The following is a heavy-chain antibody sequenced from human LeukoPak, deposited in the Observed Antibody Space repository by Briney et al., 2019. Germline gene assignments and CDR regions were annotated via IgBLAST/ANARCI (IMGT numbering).Heavy chain of an antibody. CDR3: AGGLAGNVDA. CDR2: TYYRSKWHN. V-gene: IGHV6-1*01. J-gene: IGHJ6*04. Sequence: SQTLSLTCAISGDSVSSNSATWNWIRQSPSRGLEWLGRTYYRSKWHNEYAVSVRSRITINADTSKNQFSLQLNSVTPEDTAVYFCAGGLAGNVDAWGKGTTVTVSS. CDR1: GDSVSSNSAT. D-gene: IGHD4-23*01.